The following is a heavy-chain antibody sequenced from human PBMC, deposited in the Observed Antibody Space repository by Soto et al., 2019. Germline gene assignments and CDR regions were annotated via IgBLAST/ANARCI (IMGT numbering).Heavy chain of an antibody. CDR2: IYYSGST. J-gene: IGHJ2*01. D-gene: IGHD3-22*01. CDR1: GGSVSSGSYY. V-gene: IGHV4-61*01. Sequence: LSLTCTVSGGSVSSGSYYWSWIRQPPGKGLEWIGYIYYSGSTNYNPSLKSRVTISVDTSKNQFSLKLSSVTAADTAVYYCAIARSPYYYDSSGYPDWYFDLWGRGTLVTVSS. CDR3: AIARSPYYYDSSGYPDWYFDL.